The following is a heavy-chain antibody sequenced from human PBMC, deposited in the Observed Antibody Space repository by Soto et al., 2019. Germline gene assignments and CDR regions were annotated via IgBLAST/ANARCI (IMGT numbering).Heavy chain of an antibody. CDR1: GFTFSSYA. J-gene: IGHJ4*02. Sequence: PGGSLRLSCAASGFTFSSYAMSWVRRAPGKGLEWVSAISGSGGSTYYADSVKGRFTISRDNSKNTLYLQMNSLRAEDTAVYYCASGKSSIAAAGYYFDYWGQGTLVTVSS. D-gene: IGHD6-13*01. V-gene: IGHV3-23*01. CDR2: ISGSGGST. CDR3: ASGKSSIAAAGYYFDY.